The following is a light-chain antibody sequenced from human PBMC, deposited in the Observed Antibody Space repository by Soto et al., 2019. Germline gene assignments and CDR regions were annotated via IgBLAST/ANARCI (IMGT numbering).Light chain of an antibody. J-gene: IGLJ2*01. V-gene: IGLV2-18*01. CDR3: RVYTRGSTVV. CDR1: SSDVADSNR. Sequence: QSALAQPPSVSGSPGQSVTISCTGTSSDVADSNRVSWHQQSPGTAPKLMIYEVANRPSGVPDRFSGSKSGNTASLTISGLQAEDEANYYCRVYTRGSTVVFGGGTKLTVL. CDR2: EVA.